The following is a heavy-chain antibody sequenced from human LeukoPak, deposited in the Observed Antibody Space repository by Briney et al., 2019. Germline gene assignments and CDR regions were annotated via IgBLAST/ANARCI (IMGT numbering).Heavy chain of an antibody. V-gene: IGHV5-51*01. CDR1: GYSFTSYW. Sequence: GESLKISCKGSGYSFTSYWIGWARQMPGKGLEWMGIIYPGDSDTRYSPSFQGQVTISADKSISTAYLQWSSLKASDTAMYYCARLLPYYYDSSGQGAWYFDLWGRGTLVTVSS. D-gene: IGHD3-22*01. J-gene: IGHJ2*01. CDR3: ARLLPYYYDSSGQGAWYFDL. CDR2: IYPGDSDT.